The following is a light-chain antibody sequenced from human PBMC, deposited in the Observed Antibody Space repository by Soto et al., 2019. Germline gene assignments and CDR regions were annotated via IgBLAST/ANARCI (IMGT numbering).Light chain of an antibody. Sequence: QSVLTQPASVSGSPGESITISCTGTSTDIGSSSLVSWYQQNPGKAPELLIYEASKRPSGVSSRFSGSRSANAASLTISGLQPEDEATYFCCSYAGSATFVLFGGGTKLTVL. V-gene: IGLV2-23*02. CDR3: CSYAGSATFVL. CDR2: EAS. CDR1: STDIGSSSL. J-gene: IGLJ2*01.